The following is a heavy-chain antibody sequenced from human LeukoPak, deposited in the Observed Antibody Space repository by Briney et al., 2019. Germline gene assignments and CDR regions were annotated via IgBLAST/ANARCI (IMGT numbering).Heavy chain of an antibody. V-gene: IGHV3-53*01. D-gene: IGHD3-22*01. CDR2: IYSGGST. Sequence: GGSLRLSCAASGFTVSSNYMSWVRQAPGKGLEWVSVIYSGGSTYYADSVKGRFTISRDNAKNSLYLQMNSLRAEDTALYYCAREWLGYYFDYWGQGTLVTVSS. CDR3: AREWLGYYFDY. J-gene: IGHJ4*02. CDR1: GFTVSSNY.